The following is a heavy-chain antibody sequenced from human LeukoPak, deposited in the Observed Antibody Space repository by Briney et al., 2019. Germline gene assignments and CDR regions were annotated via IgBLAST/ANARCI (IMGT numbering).Heavy chain of an antibody. D-gene: IGHD3-22*01. CDR3: ARAYDSSGPFDY. J-gene: IGHJ4*02. V-gene: IGHV4-34*01. Sequence: SETLSLTCAVYGGSFSGYYWSWICQPPGKGLEWIGEINHSGSTNYNPSLKNRVTISVDTSKNQFSLKLSSVTAADTAVYYCARAYDSSGPFDYWGQGTLVTVSS. CDR2: INHSGST. CDR1: GGSFSGYY.